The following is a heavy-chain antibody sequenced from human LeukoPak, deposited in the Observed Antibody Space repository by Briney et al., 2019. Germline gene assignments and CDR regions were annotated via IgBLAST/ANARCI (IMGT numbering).Heavy chain of an antibody. CDR1: GFTVSSNY. V-gene: IGHV3-66*01. CDR2: IYSGGST. Sequence: GGSLRLSCAASGFTVSSNYMSWVRQAPGKGLEWVSVIYSGGSTYYADSVKGRFTISRDNSKNTLYLQMNSLRAEDTAVYYCARELGEQQLDYWGQGTLVTVSS. D-gene: IGHD3-16*01. CDR3: ARELGEQQLDY. J-gene: IGHJ4*02.